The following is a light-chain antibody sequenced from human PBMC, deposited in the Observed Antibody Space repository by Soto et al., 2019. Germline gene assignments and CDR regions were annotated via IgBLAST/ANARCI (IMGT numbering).Light chain of an antibody. CDR1: SSNIGAGYD. V-gene: IGLV1-40*01. Sequence: QSVLTQPPSVSGAPGQRVTISCTGSSSNIGAGYDVHWYQQLPGTAPKLLIYGNSNRPSGVPDRFSGSKSGTSDSLAITGLHAEDEADYYCQSYDSSLSVVFGGGTKLTVL. CDR3: QSYDSSLSVV. CDR2: GNS. J-gene: IGLJ2*01.